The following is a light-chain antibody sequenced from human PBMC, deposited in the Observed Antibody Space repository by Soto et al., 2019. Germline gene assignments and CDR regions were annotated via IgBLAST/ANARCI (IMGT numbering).Light chain of an antibody. Sequence: QDVVTQEPSFSVSPGRTVTLTCGLSSGSVSTSYYPSWYQQTPGQAPRTLIHSTNTRSSGVPDRFSGSILGNKAALTITGAQADDESDYYCVLYMGSGIWVFGGGTQLTVL. CDR3: VLYMGSGIWV. CDR2: STN. J-gene: IGLJ7*01. CDR1: SGSVSTSYY. V-gene: IGLV8-61*01.